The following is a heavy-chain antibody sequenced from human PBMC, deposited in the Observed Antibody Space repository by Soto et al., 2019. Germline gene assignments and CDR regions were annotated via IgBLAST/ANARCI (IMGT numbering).Heavy chain of an antibody. V-gene: IGHV1-18*01. CDR3: ARDLGGSGSYYTDY. Sequence: GASVKVSCKASGYTFTNYGISWVRQAPGQGLEWMGWISHWGKTSYAQELQGRVTMTTDTSASTAFMELRSLRSDDTAMYFCARDLGGSGSYYTDYWGQGTLVTVSS. D-gene: IGHD3-10*01. CDR2: ISHWGKT. J-gene: IGHJ4*02. CDR1: GYTFTNYG.